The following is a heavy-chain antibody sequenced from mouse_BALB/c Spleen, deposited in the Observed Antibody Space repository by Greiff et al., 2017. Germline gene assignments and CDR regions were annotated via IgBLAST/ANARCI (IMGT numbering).Heavy chain of an antibody. CDR1: GYTFTSYY. Sequence: VQLQQSGAELVKPGASVKLSCKASGYTFTSYYMYWVKQRPGQGLEWIGEINPSNGGTNFNEKFKSKATLTVDKSSSTAYMQLSSLTSEDSAVYYCTRRGDYEFAYWGQGTLVTVSA. CDR2: INPSNGGT. J-gene: IGHJ3*01. V-gene: IGHV1S81*02. CDR3: TRRGDYEFAY. D-gene: IGHD2-4*01.